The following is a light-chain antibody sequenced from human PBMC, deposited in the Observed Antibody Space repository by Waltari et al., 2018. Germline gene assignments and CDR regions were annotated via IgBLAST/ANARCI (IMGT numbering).Light chain of an antibody. Sequence: DIVLTQSPAILSLSPGERASLSCRASQSVTNYLAWYQQKPGQDPRLLIYDTSTRATGIPARFSGSGFGTDFTLTISSLEPEDFAVYYCQQRRDWPLTFGGGTKVEIK. V-gene: IGKV3-11*01. CDR3: QQRRDWPLT. CDR1: QSVTNY. CDR2: DTS. J-gene: IGKJ4*01.